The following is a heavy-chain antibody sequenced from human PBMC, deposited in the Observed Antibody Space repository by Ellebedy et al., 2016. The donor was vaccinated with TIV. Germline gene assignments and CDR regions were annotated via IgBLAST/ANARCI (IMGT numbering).Heavy chain of an antibody. D-gene: IGHD2-21*02. Sequence: GGSLRLSCVASGFIFSTYNMNWVRQPPGKGLEWVSRIKADGSGITYADSVRGRFTISRDNAKNTLYLQMNSLRAEDTAVYYCVRTARIADYWGQGTLVTVSS. J-gene: IGHJ4*02. CDR2: IKADGSGI. CDR1: GFIFSTYN. CDR3: VRTARIADY. V-gene: IGHV3-74*03.